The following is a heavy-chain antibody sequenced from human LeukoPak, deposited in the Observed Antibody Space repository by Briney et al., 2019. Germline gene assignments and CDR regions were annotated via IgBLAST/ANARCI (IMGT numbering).Heavy chain of an antibody. D-gene: IGHD3-10*01. Sequence: ASVKVSCKASGGTFSSYAISWVRQAPGQGLEWMGWINPNSGGTNYAQKFQGRVTMTRDTSISTAYMELSRLRSDDTAVYYCARSKSGWFGGSYYMDVWGKGTTVTISS. CDR3: ARSKSGWFGGSYYMDV. CDR1: GGTFSSYA. CDR2: INPNSGGT. J-gene: IGHJ6*03. V-gene: IGHV1-2*02.